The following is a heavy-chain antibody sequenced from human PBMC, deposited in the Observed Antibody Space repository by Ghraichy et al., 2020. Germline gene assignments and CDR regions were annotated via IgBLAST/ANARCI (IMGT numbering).Heavy chain of an antibody. J-gene: IGHJ4*02. D-gene: IGHD3-10*02. CDR3: TKSDCASISCYVLDY. V-gene: IGHV3-23*01. Sequence: RGSLRLSCAASGFDFGAYAMSWVRQAPGKGLEWVSAISGRGDITHYADSVKGRFTISSDKSKNTLFLQMNSLRAEDTAVYYCTKSDCASISCYVLDYWGQGILVSVSS. CDR2: ISGRGDIT. CDR1: GFDFGAYA.